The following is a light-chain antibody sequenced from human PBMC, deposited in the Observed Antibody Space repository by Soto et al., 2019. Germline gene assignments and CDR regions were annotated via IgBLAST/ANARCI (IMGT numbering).Light chain of an antibody. CDR3: QQYYSTPT. Sequence: DIVMTQSPDSLAVSLGERATINCKSSQSVFYSSNNKNYLAWYQQKPGQPPKLLIYWASTRESGVPDRFSGSGSGTHFTLTISSLQAEDVAVYYCQQYYSTPTFGQGTKVEIK. J-gene: IGKJ1*01. V-gene: IGKV4-1*01. CDR2: WAS. CDR1: QSVFYSSNNKNY.